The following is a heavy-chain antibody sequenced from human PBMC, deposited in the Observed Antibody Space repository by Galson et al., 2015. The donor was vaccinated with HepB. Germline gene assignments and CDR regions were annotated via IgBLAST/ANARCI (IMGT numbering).Heavy chain of an antibody. D-gene: IGHD6-6*01. CDR3: AKGARYSSSPGRDYYYYYGMDV. CDR2: ISYDGSNK. V-gene: IGHV3-30*18. CDR1: GFTFSSYG. Sequence: SLRLSCAASGFTFSSYGMHWVRQAPGKGLEWVAVISYDGSNKYYADSVKGRFTISRDNSKNTLYLQMNSLRAEDTAVYYCAKGARYSSSPGRDYYYYYGMDVWGQGTTVTVSS. J-gene: IGHJ6*02.